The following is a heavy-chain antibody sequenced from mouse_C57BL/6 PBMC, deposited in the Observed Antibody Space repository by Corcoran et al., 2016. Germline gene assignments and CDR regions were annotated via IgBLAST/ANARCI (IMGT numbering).Heavy chain of an antibody. CDR2: INPYNGGT. J-gene: IGHJ3*01. D-gene: IGHD2-4*01. CDR1: GYTFTDYY. Sequence: EVQLQQSGPVLVKPGASVKMSCKASGYTFTDYYMNWVKQSHGKSLEWIGVINPYNGGTSYNQKFKGKATLTVDKSSSTAYMELNSLTSEDSAVYYCARDYYEYLFAYWGQGTLVTVSA. CDR3: ARDYYEYLFAY. V-gene: IGHV1-19*01.